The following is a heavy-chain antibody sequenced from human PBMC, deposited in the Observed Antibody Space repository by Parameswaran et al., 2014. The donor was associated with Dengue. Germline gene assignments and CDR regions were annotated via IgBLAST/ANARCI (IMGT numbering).Heavy chain of an antibody. J-gene: IGHJ4*02. CDR2: IYYSGST. Sequence: RWIRQPPGKGLEWIGYIYYSGSTNYNPSLKSRVTISVDTSKNQFSLKLSSVTAADTAVYYCAREGIFGVVIGVRYFDYWGQGTLVTVSS. V-gene: IGHV4-59*01. D-gene: IGHD3-3*01. CDR3: AREGIFGVVIGVRYFDY.